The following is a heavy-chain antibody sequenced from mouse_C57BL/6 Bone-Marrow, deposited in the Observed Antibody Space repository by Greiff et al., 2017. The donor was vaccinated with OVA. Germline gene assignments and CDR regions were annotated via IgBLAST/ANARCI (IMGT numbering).Heavy chain of an antibody. Sequence: QVQLQQSGAELVRPGTSVTLSCKASGYTFTSYWMHWVKQRPGQGLEWIGVIDPSDSSTNYNQQFKGKATLTVDTSSSTAYMQLSSLTSEDSAVYYCALFDYFDYWGQGTTLTVSS. J-gene: IGHJ2*01. CDR2: IDPSDSST. CDR1: GYTFTSYW. V-gene: IGHV1-59*01. CDR3: ALFDYFDY.